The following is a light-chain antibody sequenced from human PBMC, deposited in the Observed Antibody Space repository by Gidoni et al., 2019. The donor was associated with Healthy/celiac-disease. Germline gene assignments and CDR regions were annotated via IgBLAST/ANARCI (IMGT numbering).Light chain of an antibody. V-gene: IGKV1-5*03. CDR1: QSIRSC. J-gene: IGKJ1*01. CDR2: KAS. CDR3: QQYNSYSRT. Sequence: DIQMTQSPSTLSASVGDRVTITCRASQSIRSCLSWYQQKPGKAPKLLIYKASSLESGVPSRFSGRGSGTEFTLTISSLQPDDFATYYCQQYNSYSRTFGQGTKVEIK.